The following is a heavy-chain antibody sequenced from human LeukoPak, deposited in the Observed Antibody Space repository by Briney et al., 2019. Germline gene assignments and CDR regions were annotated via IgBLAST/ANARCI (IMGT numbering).Heavy chain of an antibody. Sequence: GGSLRLSCAASEFTVSSSYMSWVRQAPGKGLEWVSVIYSGGSTYYADSVKGRFNISRDNSKNTLYLQMNSLRVEDTAVYYCARANPKYCSGGGCYYYYGMELWGQGTTATVSS. CDR2: IYSGGST. CDR1: EFTVSSSY. V-gene: IGHV3-53*01. J-gene: IGHJ6*02. CDR3: ARANPKYCSGGGCYYYYGMEL. D-gene: IGHD2-15*01.